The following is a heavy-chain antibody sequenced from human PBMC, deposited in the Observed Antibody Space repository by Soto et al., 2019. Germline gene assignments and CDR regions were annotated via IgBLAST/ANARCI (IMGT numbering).Heavy chain of an antibody. V-gene: IGHV3-23*01. CDR1: GFTFSTYA. CDR3: AKDRPRRTSGSCFDY. D-gene: IGHD1-1*01. CDR2: VSASGLNT. J-gene: IGHJ4*02. Sequence: EVQLLESGGKLVQPGGSLTLSCAASGFTFSTYAMAWVRQAPGKGLEWVSGVSASGLNTDYADPVKGRFYISRDNSKNTVSRHRNSLRAEDTALYSCAKDRPRRTSGSCFDYWGQGTPVTVSS.